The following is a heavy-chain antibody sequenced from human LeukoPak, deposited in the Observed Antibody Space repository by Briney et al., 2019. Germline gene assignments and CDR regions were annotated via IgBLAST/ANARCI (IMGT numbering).Heavy chain of an antibody. CDR2: IYNSGST. V-gene: IGHV4-59*02. CDR1: GGYVSGYD. J-gene: IGHJ5*02. Sequence: SETLSLTCTVSGGYVSGYDWSWIRQPPGKGLEWIGYIYNSGSTNYNPSVKSRVTILVDTSKNQFSLKLSSVTAADTAVYYCATSPRRALANWFDPWGQGTLVTVSS. D-gene: IGHD6-19*01. CDR3: ATSPRRALANWFDP.